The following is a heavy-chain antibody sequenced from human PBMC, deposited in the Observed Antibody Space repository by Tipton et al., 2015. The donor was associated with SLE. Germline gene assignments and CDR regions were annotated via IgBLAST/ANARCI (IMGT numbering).Heavy chain of an antibody. CDR2: ISAYNGNT. CDR3: AIAVAGTLFFDY. Sequence: QLVQSGAEVKKPGASVKVSCKASGFTFTSYGISWVRQAPGQGLEWMGWISAYNGNTDYAKKLQGRVTMTTDTSTSTAYMELRTLRSEDTVVYYLAIAVAGTLFFDYWSQGALVTVSS. D-gene: IGHD6-19*01. V-gene: IGHV1-18*01. CDR1: GFTFTSYG. J-gene: IGHJ4*02.